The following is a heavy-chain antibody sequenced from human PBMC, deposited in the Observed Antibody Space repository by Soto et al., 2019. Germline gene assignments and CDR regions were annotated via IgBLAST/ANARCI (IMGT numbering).Heavy chain of an antibody. CDR2: INPATGAA. Sequence: QLHLVQSGAVVKKPGASVTVSCSASGYPVTAYYMHWVRQAPGRGLEWMGGINPATGAAKYTQTLQGRVHMTRETSTRTVFMELRGLTSEDTAVFYCARGGGVGVAGSAAFDMWGQGTLVTVSS. J-gene: IGHJ3*02. V-gene: IGHV1-2*02. CDR1: GYPVTAYY. CDR3: ARGGGVGVAGSAAFDM. D-gene: IGHD3-3*01.